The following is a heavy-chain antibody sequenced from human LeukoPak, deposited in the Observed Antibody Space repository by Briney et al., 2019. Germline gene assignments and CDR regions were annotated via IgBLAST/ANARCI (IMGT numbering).Heavy chain of an antibody. CDR2: ISGSGGGT. J-gene: IGHJ4*02. D-gene: IGHD6-6*01. V-gene: IGHV3-23*01. CDR1: GFSFSTYA. CDR3: AKESSQLVHYYFDY. Sequence: TGGSLRLSCAASGFSFSTYAMSWVRQAPGKGLEWVSTISGSGGGTYYADSVKGRFTISRDKSKNTLYLQMNSLRAEDTAIYYCAKESSQLVHYYFDYWGQGTLVTVSS.